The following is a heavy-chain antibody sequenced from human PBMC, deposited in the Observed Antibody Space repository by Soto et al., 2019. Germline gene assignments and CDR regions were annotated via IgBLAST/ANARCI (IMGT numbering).Heavy chain of an antibody. CDR1: GGSISSGGYY. CDR2: IYYSGST. CDR3: ARDSKDSSGYYSFDY. J-gene: IGHJ4*02. V-gene: IGHV4-31*03. D-gene: IGHD3-22*01. Sequence: QVQLQESGPGLVKPSQTLSLTCTVSGGSISSGGYYWSWIRQHPGKGLEWIGYIYYSGSTYYNPSPKSRVTISVDTSKYQFPLNLSSVTAADTAVYYCARDSKDSSGYYSFDYWGQGTLVTVSS.